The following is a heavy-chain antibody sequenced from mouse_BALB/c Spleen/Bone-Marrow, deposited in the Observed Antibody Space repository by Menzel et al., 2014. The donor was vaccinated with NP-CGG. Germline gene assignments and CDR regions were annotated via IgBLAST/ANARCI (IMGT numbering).Heavy chain of an antibody. D-gene: IGHD2-10*02. Sequence: QVQLQQSGAELAKPGASVKMSCKASGYTFTSYWMHWVKQKPGQGLEWIGYISPSTGYTEYNQKFKDKATLTADKSSSTAYMQLSSLTSEDSAVYYCARMGVWGWGQGTSVTVSS. CDR3: ARMGVWG. V-gene: IGHV1-7*01. CDR2: ISPSTGYT. J-gene: IGHJ4*01. CDR1: GYTFTSYW.